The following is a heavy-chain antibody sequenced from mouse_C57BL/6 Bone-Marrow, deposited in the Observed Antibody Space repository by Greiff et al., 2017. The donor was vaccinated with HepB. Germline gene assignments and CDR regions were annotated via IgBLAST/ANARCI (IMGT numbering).Heavy chain of an antibody. CDR2: IDPSDSYT. Sequence: QVQLQQPGAELVMPGASVKLSCKASGYTFTSYWMHWVKQRPGQGLEWIGEIDPSDSYTNYNQKFKGKSTLTVDKSSSTAYMQLGSLTSEDSAVYNGARYEDYYSWYFDVWGTGTTVTVSS. D-gene: IGHD1-1*01. V-gene: IGHV1-69*01. CDR3: ARYEDYYSWYFDV. CDR1: GYTFTSYW. J-gene: IGHJ1*03.